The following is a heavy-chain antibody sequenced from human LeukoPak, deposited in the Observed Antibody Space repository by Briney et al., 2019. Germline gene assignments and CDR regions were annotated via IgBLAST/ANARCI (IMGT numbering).Heavy chain of an antibody. J-gene: IGHJ4*02. CDR2: IYSGGST. V-gene: IGHV3-53*01. CDR3: AKDEQVNSGSYY. CDR1: GFTVSSNY. D-gene: IGHD1-26*01. Sequence: PGGSLRLSCAASGFTVSSNYMSWVRQAPGKGLEWVSVIYSGGSTYYADSVKGRFTISRDNSKNTLYLQMNSLRAEDTAVYYCAKDEQVNSGSYYWGQGTLVTVSS.